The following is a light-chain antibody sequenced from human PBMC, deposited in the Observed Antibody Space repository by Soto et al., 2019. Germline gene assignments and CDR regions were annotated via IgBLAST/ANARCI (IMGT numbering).Light chain of an antibody. CDR2: QDS. CDR1: KLGDKY. V-gene: IGLV3-1*01. J-gene: IGLJ1*01. CDR3: QAWYSSTVYV. Sequence: SYELTQPPSVSVSPGQTASITCSGDKLGDKYARWYQQKPGQSPVLVIYQDSKRPSGIPERFSGSNSGNTATLTISGTQAMDEADDDCQAWYSSTVYVFGTGTKVTVL.